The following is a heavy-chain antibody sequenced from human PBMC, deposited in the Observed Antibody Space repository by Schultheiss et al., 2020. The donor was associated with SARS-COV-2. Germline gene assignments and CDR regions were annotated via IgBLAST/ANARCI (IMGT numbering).Heavy chain of an antibody. V-gene: IGHV1-69*13. D-gene: IGHD6-19*01. CDR1: GYTFTSYG. CDR3: AKDRAYSSGWESFDY. Sequence: SVKVSCKASGYTFTSYGISWVRQAPGQGLEWMGGIIPIFGTANYAQKFQGRVTITADESTITAYMELSSLRSEDTAVYYCAKDRAYSSGWESFDYWGQGTLVTVSS. CDR2: IIPIFGTA. J-gene: IGHJ4*02.